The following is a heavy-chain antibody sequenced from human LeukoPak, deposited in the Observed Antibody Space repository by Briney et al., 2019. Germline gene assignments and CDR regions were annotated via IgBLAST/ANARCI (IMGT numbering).Heavy chain of an antibody. CDR1: GFTFSSFW. J-gene: IGHJ5*02. V-gene: IGHV4-4*08. Sequence: GSLRLSCAASGFTFSSFWMSWVRQAPGKGLEWIGRIYTSGSTNYNPSLKSRVTISVDTSKNQFSLKLSSVTAADTAVYYCASELLWFGELFSWFDPWGQGTLVTVSS. CDR2: IYTSGST. D-gene: IGHD3-10*01. CDR3: ASELLWFGELFSWFDP.